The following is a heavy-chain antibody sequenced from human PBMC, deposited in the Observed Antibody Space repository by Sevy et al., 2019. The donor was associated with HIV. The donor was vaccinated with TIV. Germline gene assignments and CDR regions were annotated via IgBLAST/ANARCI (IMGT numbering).Heavy chain of an antibody. J-gene: IGHJ6*02. D-gene: IGHD3-10*01. CDR1: GDSINSGNHW. CDR2: IYRSGRT. V-gene: IGHV4-61*02. CDR3: ARDGIRRDYYHGMDV. Sequence: SETLSLTCTVSGDSINSGNHWWSWVRQPAGKGLEWIGRIYRSGRTIMYNPPLKSRVTMSVDTSKNQFSLKVTSVIAADTAMYYCARDGIRRDYYHGMDVWGQGTTVTVSS.